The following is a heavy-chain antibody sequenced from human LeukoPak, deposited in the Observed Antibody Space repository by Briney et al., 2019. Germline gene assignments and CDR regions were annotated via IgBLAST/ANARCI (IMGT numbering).Heavy chain of an antibody. Sequence: SETLSLTCTVSGGSISTSNYYWGWIRQPPGKGLEWIGNIFYSGSTYYSPSLKSRVTISLDTSRNQFSLKLNSVTAADTAVYYCARGGSTGYYYYYMDVWGKGTTVTISS. CDR2: IFYSGST. CDR1: GGSISTSNYY. CDR3: ARGGSTGYYYYYMDV. J-gene: IGHJ6*03. D-gene: IGHD6-6*01. V-gene: IGHV4-39*07.